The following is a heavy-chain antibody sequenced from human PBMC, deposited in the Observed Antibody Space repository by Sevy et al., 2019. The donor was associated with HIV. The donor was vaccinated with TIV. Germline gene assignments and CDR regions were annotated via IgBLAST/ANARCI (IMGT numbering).Heavy chain of an antibody. V-gene: IGHV4-59*01. CDR2: IYYSGST. CDR3: ARTPVIMITSGGVIALRQFDF. Sequence: SETLSLTCTVSGGSMSGYYWSWIRQPPGKGLEWIGYIYYSGSTNYNPSLKNRVTMSVDTSKNQFSLKMSSVTAADTAVYYCARTPVIMITSGGVIALRQFDFWGQGTLVTVSS. CDR1: GGSMSGYY. D-gene: IGHD3-16*02. J-gene: IGHJ4*02.